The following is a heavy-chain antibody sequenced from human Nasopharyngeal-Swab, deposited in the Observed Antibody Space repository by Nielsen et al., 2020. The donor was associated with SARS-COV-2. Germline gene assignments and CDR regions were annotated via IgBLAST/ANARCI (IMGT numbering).Heavy chain of an antibody. J-gene: IGHJ4*02. D-gene: IGHD3-22*01. CDR2: ISGSGGST. Sequence: GESLKISCAASGFTFSSYAMSWVRQAPGKRLEWVSAISGSGGSTYYADSVKGRFTISRDNSKNTLYLQMNSLRAEDTAVYYCAKERYYYDSSGYLLYYWGQGTLVTVSS. V-gene: IGHV3-23*01. CDR1: GFTFSSYA. CDR3: AKERYYYDSSGYLLYY.